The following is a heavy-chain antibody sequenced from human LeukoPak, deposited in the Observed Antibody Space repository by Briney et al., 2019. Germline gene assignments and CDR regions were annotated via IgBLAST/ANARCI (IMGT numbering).Heavy chain of an antibody. V-gene: IGHV3-9*01. CDR1: GFTFDDYA. CDR3: AKDRNYDILTGTGGVDV. J-gene: IGHJ6*02. D-gene: IGHD3-9*01. Sequence: QPGRSLRLSCAASGFTFDDYAMHWVRQAPGKGLEWVSGISWNSGSIGYADSVKGRFTISRDNAKNSLYLQMNSLRAEDTALYYCAKDRNYDILTGTGGVDVWGQGTTVTVSS. CDR2: ISWNSGSI.